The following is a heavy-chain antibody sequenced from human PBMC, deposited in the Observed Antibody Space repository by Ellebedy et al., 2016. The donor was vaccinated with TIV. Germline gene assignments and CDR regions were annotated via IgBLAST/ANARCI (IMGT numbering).Heavy chain of an antibody. D-gene: IGHD3-22*01. J-gene: IGHJ4*02. V-gene: IGHV4-34*01. CDR2: INHSGTT. Sequence: SETLSLXXAVYGGSFSGHYWSWIRQSPGMGLEWIGEINHSGTTNYNPSLKGRVTTSVDTSKNQFSLKLSYVTAADMGVYYCTRGLITMIPKPSYFDSWGQGTLVTVSS. CDR3: TRGLITMIPKPSYFDS. CDR1: GGSFSGHY.